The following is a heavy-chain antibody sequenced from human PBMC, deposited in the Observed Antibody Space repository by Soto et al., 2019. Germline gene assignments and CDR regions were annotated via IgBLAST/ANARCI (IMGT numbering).Heavy chain of an antibody. CDR1: GFTVSSHA. J-gene: IGHJ6*02. CDR3: TRSRRSILTVYGFGGMDV. V-gene: IGHV3-23*01. CDR2: ISGSGDGT. D-gene: IGHD2-8*01. Sequence: EVQLLESGGGVVPRGGSLRLSCAASGFTVSSHAMSWVRQAPGKGLEWVSSISGSGDGTYYGDSVKGRFTISRDSSSSTLYLEMKNLRGEDTAVYFCTRSRRSILTVYGFGGMDVWGQGTTVTVSS.